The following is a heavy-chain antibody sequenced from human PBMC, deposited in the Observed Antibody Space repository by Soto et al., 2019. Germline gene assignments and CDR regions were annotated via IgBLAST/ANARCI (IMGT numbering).Heavy chain of an antibody. D-gene: IGHD3-22*01. CDR2: IFHSGIT. CDR1: GGSFSNDY. Sequence: PSGTLDLTSTVSGGSFSNDYWTWIRQTPGKGLEWIGYIFHSGITDYNPSLQSLVTISIDTSRNHFSLTLTSVTAADTAVYYCARDRYFYDSRGYYRTLDSWGQGTLVTVSS. V-gene: IGHV4-59*01. CDR3: ARDRYFYDSRGYYRTLDS. J-gene: IGHJ4*02.